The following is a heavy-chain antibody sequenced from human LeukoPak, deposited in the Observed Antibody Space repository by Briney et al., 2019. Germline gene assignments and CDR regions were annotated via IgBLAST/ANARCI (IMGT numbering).Heavy chain of an antibody. V-gene: IGHV1-18*01. CDR1: GYIFKNKA. J-gene: IGHJ4*02. Sequence: ASVKVSCKASGYIFKNKAISWVRQAPGQGLEWMGWISAYKGNTNYAQKLQGRVTMTTDTSTSTAYMELRSLRSDDTAVYYCARDLGYCSSTSCYGVPYYFDYWGQGTLVTVSS. CDR3: ARDLGYCSSTSCYGVPYYFDY. D-gene: IGHD2-2*01. CDR2: ISAYKGNT.